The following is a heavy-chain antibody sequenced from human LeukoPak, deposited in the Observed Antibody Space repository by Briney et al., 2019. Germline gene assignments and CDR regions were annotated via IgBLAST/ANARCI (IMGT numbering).Heavy chain of an antibody. D-gene: IGHD3-3*01. CDR2: ISAYNGNT. Sequence: ASVKVSYKASGYTFTSYGISWVRQAPGQGLEWMGWISAYNGNTNYAQKLQGRVTMTTDTSTSTAYMELRSLRSDDTAVYYCARGKGITIFGVVIIHYFDYWGQGTLVTVSS. J-gene: IGHJ4*02. CDR3: ARGKGITIFGVVIIHYFDY. V-gene: IGHV1-18*01. CDR1: GYTFTSYG.